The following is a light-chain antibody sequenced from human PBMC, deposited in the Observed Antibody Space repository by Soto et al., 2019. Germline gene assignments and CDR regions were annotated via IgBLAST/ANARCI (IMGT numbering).Light chain of an antibody. CDR1: QSVSSSY. J-gene: IGKJ5*01. CDR2: DAS. Sequence: EIVLTQSPGTLSLSPGETATLSGRSIQSVSSSYLAWYQQKPGQAPRLLIYDASNRATGIPARFSGSGSGTDFTLTISSLEPEDFAVYYCHQRNSWPPITFGQGTRLENK. CDR3: HQRNSWPPIT. V-gene: IGKV3-11*01.